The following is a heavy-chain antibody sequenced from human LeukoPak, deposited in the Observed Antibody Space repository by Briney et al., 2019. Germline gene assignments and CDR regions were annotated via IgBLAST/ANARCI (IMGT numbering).Heavy chain of an antibody. CDR3: ARDPWSDVYPAYFQN. D-gene: IGHD1-14*01. V-gene: IGHV3-53*01. Sequence: GGSLRLSCAASGFTVSNNFMSWVRQAPGKGLEWVSVIYSGGSAYYADSVKGRLTISRDSSKNTLYLQMISLRAEDTAVYYCARDPWSDVYPAYFQNWGQGTLVTVSS. CDR2: IYSGGSA. CDR1: GFTVSNNF. J-gene: IGHJ1*01.